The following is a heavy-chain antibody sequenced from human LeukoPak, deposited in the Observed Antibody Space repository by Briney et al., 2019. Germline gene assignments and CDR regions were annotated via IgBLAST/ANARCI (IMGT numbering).Heavy chain of an antibody. CDR3: AKAFGYSSFRTHFDY. V-gene: IGHV3-23*01. CDR2: ISGSGGST. J-gene: IGHJ4*02. Sequence: GGSLRLSCAASGFTFSSYAMSWVRQAPRKGLEWVTAISGSGGSTYYADSVKGRFTISRDNSKNTLYLQMNSLRAEDTAVYYCAKAFGYSSFRTHFDYWGQGTLVTVSS. CDR1: GFTFSSYA. D-gene: IGHD6-19*01.